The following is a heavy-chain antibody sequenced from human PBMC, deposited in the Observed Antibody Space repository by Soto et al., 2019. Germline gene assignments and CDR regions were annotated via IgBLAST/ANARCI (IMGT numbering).Heavy chain of an antibody. CDR2: IYYSGST. D-gene: IGHD1-26*01. Sequence: SETLSLTCTVSGGSISSSSYYWGWIRQPPGKGLEWIGSIYYSGSTYYNPSLKSRVTISVDTSKNQFSLKLSSVTAADTAVYYCARLSGSYLSPDASGLDYWGQGTLVTVSS. J-gene: IGHJ4*02. CDR1: GGSISSSSYY. V-gene: IGHV4-39*01. CDR3: ARLSGSYLSPDASGLDY.